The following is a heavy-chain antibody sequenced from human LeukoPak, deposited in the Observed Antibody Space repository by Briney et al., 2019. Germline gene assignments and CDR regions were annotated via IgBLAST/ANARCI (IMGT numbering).Heavy chain of an antibody. V-gene: IGHV3-23*01. Sequence: GGSLRLSCAASGFTFSSYAMSWARQAPGKGLEWVSAISGSGGSTYYADSVKGRFTISRDNSKNTLYLQMNSLRAEDTAVYYCAKDYYYGSGSYYKGPIDYWGQGTLVTVSS. D-gene: IGHD3-10*01. J-gene: IGHJ4*02. CDR3: AKDYYYGSGSYYKGPIDY. CDR1: GFTFSSYA. CDR2: ISGSGGST.